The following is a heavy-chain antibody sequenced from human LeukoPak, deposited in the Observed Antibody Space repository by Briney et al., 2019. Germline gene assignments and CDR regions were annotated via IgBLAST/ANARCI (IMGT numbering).Heavy chain of an antibody. D-gene: IGHD3-22*01. CDR3: ARALYYYDPTLDY. J-gene: IGHJ4*02. V-gene: IGHV4-30-2*01. CDR2: IYHSGST. CDR1: GGSINSGGYY. Sequence: TSQTLSLTCTVSGGSINSGGYYWSWIRQPPGKGLEWIGYIYHSGSTYYNPSLKSRVTISVDRSKNQFSLKLSSVTAADTAVYYCARALYYYDPTLDYWGQGTLVTVSS.